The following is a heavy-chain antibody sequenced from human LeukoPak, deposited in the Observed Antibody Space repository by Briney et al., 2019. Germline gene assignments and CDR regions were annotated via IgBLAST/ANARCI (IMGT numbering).Heavy chain of an antibody. CDR3: ARDSEMATIPVY. CDR1: GGTFSSSA. V-gene: IGHV1-69*13. CDR2: IIPIFGTA. D-gene: IGHD5-24*01. J-gene: IGHJ4*02. Sequence: SVKVSCKASGGTFSSSAISWVRQAPGQGLEWMGGIIPIFGTANYAQKFQGRVTITADESTSTAYMELSSLRSEDTAVYYCARDSEMATIPVYWGQGTLVTVSS.